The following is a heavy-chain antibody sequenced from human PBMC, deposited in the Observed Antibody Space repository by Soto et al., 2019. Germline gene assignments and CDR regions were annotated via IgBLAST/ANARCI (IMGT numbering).Heavy chain of an antibody. J-gene: IGHJ5*02. V-gene: IGHV4-39*01. D-gene: IGHD6-13*01. CDR1: GGSISSSSYY. CDR2: IYYSGST. CDR3: ARHEPIAAAGTMGWFDP. Sequence: QLQLQESGPGLVKPSETLSLTCTVSGGSISSSSYYWGWIRQPPGKGLEWIGSIYYSGSTYYNPSLMSRVTISVDTSKNQFSLKLSAVTAADTAVYYCARHEPIAAAGTMGWFDPWGQGTLVTVSS.